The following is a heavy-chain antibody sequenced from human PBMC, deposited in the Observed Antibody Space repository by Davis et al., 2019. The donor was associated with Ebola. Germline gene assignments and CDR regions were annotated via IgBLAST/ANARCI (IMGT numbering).Heavy chain of an antibody. CDR1: GYTFTGYY. D-gene: IGHD6-13*01. V-gene: IGHV1-2*02. CDR3: ARAEHSSSWYEDY. CDR2: INPNSGGT. Sequence: ASVKVSCKASGYTFTGYYMHWVRQAPGQGLEWMGWINPNSGGTNYAQKFQGRVTMTRDTSISTAYMELSRLRSDDTAVYYCARAEHSSSWYEDYWGQGTLVTVSS. J-gene: IGHJ4*02.